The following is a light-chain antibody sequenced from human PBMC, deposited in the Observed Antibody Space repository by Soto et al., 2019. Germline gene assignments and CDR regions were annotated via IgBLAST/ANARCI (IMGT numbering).Light chain of an antibody. Sequence: QSALTQPASVSGSPGQSITISCTGTSSDVGGYNYVSWYQQHPGKAPKLMIYDVSNRPSGVSNRFSGSNSGNTASLTISGLEDEDEADYYCSSYTSSSTVVFGGGTKVTVL. CDR3: SSYTSSSTVV. J-gene: IGLJ2*01. CDR1: SSDVGGYNY. V-gene: IGLV2-14*01. CDR2: DVS.